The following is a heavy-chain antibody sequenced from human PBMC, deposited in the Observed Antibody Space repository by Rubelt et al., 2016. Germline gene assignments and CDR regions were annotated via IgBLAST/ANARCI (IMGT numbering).Heavy chain of an antibody. V-gene: IGHV3-30*03. Sequence: VQVVESGGDLVQPGGSLRLSCAASGFTFSDSNMHWVRQAPGKGLEWGAVISEDGINKYCADSVKGRFTFSRDFPKNTLQLQMGGLGADATYVDYCARVRDACSSRVNYWGQGTLVTVCS. CDR1: GFTFSDSN. CDR2: ISEDGINK. CDR3: ARVRDACSSRVNY. J-gene: IGHJ4*02. D-gene: IGHD3-16*01.